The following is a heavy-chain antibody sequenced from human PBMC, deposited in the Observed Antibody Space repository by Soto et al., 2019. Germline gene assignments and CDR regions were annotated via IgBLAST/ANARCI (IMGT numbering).Heavy chain of an antibody. V-gene: IGHV1-18*01. J-gene: IGHJ5*02. CDR1: GYTYTVYG. D-gene: IGHD3-10*01. CDR3: ARGVGSGSYYNQYNWFDP. Sequence: GASVKVSCKTAGYTYTVYGIGWVRQATRQGLEWMGWISAYNGNTKYAQKFQGRVTMTTDTSTSTAYMELRSLRSDDTAVYYCARGVGSGSYYNQYNWFDPWGQGTLVTVSS. CDR2: ISAYNGNT.